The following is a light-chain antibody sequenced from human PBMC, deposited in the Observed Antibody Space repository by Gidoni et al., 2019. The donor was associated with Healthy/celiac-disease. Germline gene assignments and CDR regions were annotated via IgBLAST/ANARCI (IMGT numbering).Light chain of an antibody. J-gene: IGKJ4*01. CDR1: QSVSSSY. Sequence: EIVLTQSPGTLSLSPGERATLSCRASQSVSSSYLVWYQQKPGQAPRLLIYGASSRATGIPDRFSGSGSGTDFTLTISRLEPEDFAVYYCQQYGSSPLTFXGXTKVXIK. CDR2: GAS. V-gene: IGKV3-20*01. CDR3: QQYGSSPLT.